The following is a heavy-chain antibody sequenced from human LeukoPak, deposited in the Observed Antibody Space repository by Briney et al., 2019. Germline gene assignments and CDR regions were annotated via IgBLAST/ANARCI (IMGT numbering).Heavy chain of an antibody. J-gene: IGHJ5*02. V-gene: IGHV4-59*08. CDR3: ARASTRLEQWESGT. Sequence: SETLSLTCTVSGGSISSYYWSWIRQPPGKGLEWIGYIYYSGSTYYNPSLKSRVTISVDTSKNQFSLKLSSVTAADTAVYYCARASTRLEQWESGTWGQGTLVTVSS. CDR2: IYYSGST. D-gene: IGHD1-26*01. CDR1: GGSISSYY.